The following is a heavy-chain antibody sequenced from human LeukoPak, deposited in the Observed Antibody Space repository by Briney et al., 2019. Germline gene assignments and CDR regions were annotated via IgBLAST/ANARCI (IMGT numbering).Heavy chain of an antibody. CDR2: IRYDGSNK. V-gene: IGHV3-30*02. CDR1: GFTFSDYA. CDR3: AKDVDCSGGNCFSSYYGMDV. D-gene: IGHD2-15*01. Sequence: GGSLKLSCAASGFTFSDYAMYWVRQAPGKGLEWVVFIRYDGSNKYYADSVKGRFTISRDNSKNTLYLQMNSLRAEDTAVYYCAKDVDCSGGNCFSSYYGMDVWGQGTTVTVSS. J-gene: IGHJ6*02.